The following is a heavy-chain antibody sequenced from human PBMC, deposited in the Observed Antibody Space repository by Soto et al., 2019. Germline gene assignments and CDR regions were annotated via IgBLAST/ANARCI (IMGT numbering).Heavy chain of an antibody. Sequence: ASVKVSCKASGYTFTSYGISWVRQAPGQGLEWMGWISAYNGNTNYAQKLQGRATMTTDTSTSTAYMELRSLRSDDTAVYYCARNYDILTGYYSAPVPYYFDYWGQGTLVTVSS. CDR3: ARNYDILTGYYSAPVPYYFDY. D-gene: IGHD3-9*01. V-gene: IGHV1-18*01. CDR1: GYTFTSYG. CDR2: ISAYNGNT. J-gene: IGHJ4*02.